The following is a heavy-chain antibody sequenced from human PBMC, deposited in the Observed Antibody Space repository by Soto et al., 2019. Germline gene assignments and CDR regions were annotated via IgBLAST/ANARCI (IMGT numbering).Heavy chain of an antibody. V-gene: IGHV1-18*04. J-gene: IGHJ4*02. D-gene: IGHD6-13*01. CDR1: CYTFTSYG. CDR3: ARDPPYSSSLDY. CDR2: ISAYNGNT. Sequence: ASVTVSCTASCYTFTSYGIIRVRQAPGQGLEWMGWISAYNGNTNYAQKLQGRVTMTTDTSTSTAYMELRSLRSDDTAVYYCARDPPYSSSLDYWGQGTLVTVSS.